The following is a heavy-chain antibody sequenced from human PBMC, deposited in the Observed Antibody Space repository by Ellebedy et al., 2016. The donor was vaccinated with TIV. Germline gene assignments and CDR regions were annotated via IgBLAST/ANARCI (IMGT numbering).Heavy chain of an antibody. J-gene: IGHJ5*02. D-gene: IGHD6-19*01. CDR2: ISGGGDST. V-gene: IGHV3-23*01. Sequence: GGSLRLSCAVSGFTFSSFAMNRLRQVPGKGLEWVSGISGGGDSTNYADSVKGRFTISRDNSKNTLYLQMDSLRAEDTALYYCAKDRGSGWYENWFDPWGQGTLVIVSS. CDR3: AKDRGSGWYENWFDP. CDR1: GFTFSSFA.